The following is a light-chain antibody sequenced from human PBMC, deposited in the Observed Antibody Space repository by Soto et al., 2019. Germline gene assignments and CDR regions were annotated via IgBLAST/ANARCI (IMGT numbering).Light chain of an antibody. CDR1: QDISNY. CDR3: QHYHTLPRELT. CDR2: AAS. Sequence: DIQMTQSPSSLSSSVGDSFTITCQAIQDISNYLSWYQQKPGKAPKLFIYAASRLQSGVPSRCSGGGSGTDFTFTISNVQPEDAATYVCQHYHTLPRELTFGQGTRVEIK. J-gene: IGKJ5*01. V-gene: IGKV1-33*01.